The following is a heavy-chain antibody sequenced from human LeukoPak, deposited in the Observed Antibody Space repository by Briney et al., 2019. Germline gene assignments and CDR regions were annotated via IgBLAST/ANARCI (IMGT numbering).Heavy chain of an antibody. CDR1: GGSFSDYH. D-gene: IGHD3-22*01. Sequence: PSETLSLTCAIYGGSFSDYHWSWIRQHPGKGLEWIGYIYYSGSTYYNPSLKSRVTISVDTSKNQFSLKLSSVTAADTAVYYCACRYYEMYYFDYWGQGTLVTVSS. J-gene: IGHJ4*02. V-gene: IGHV4-31*11. CDR3: ACRYYEMYYFDY. CDR2: IYYSGST.